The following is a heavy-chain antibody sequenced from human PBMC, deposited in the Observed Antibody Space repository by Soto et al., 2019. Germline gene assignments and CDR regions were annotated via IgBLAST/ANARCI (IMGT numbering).Heavy chain of an antibody. CDR2: ISSSSSTI. CDR3: ARGYYDSSGYSYYYCGVDV. CDR1: GFTFSSYS. V-gene: IGHV3-48*02. D-gene: IGHD3-22*01. J-gene: IGHJ6*02. Sequence: EVQLVESGGGLVQPGGSLRLSCAASGFTFSSYSMNWVRQAPGKGLEWVSYISSSSSTIYYADSVKGRFTISRDNAKNSLYLQMNSLRDEDTAVYYCARGYYDSSGYSYYYCGVDVWGQGTTVTVSS.